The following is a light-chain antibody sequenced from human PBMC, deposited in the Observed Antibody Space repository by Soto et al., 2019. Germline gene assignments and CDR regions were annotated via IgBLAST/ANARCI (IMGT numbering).Light chain of an antibody. V-gene: IGKV3-15*01. CDR2: GAS. Sequence: EIVMTQSPATLSVSPGERATLSCRASQSISHNLAWYQQKPGQAPRLLIYGASTRATGIPARFSGSGSGTEFTLNISSLKSEDFAVSYCQQYKNWPLYTFGQGTKLEIK. J-gene: IGKJ2*01. CDR1: QSISHN. CDR3: QQYKNWPLYT.